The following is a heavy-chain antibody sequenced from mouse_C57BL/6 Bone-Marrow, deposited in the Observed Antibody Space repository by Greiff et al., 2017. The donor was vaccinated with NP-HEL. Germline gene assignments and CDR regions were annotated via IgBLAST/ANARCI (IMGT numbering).Heavy chain of an antibody. J-gene: IGHJ4*01. CDR2: ISYDGSN. V-gene: IGHV3-6*01. Sequence: EVQLQQSGPGLVKPSQSLSLTCSVTGYSITSGYYWNWIRQFPGNKLEWMGYISYDGSNNYNPSLKNRISITRDTSKNQIFLKLKSVTTEDTATYYCAREGTVVPLAMDYWGQGTSVTVSS. D-gene: IGHD1-1*01. CDR1: GYSITSGYY. CDR3: AREGTVVPLAMDY.